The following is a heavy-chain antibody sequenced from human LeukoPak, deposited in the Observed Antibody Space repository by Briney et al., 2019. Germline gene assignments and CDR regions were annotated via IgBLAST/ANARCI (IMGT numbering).Heavy chain of an antibody. CDR2: INHSGST. D-gene: IGHD6-13*01. J-gene: IGHJ4*02. CDR1: GGSFSGYY. CDR3: ARVSRGYYPYSSSWSYYFDY. Sequence: PSETLSLTCAVYGGSFSGYYWSWIRQPPGKGLEWIGEINHSGSTNYNPSLKSRVTISVDTSKNQFSLKLSSVTAADTAVYYCARVSRGYYPYSSSWSYYFDYWGQGTLVTVSP. V-gene: IGHV4-34*01.